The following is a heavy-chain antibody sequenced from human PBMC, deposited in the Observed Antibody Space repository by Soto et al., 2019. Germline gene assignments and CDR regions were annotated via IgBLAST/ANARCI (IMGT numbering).Heavy chain of an antibody. V-gene: IGHV3-74*01. CDR2: INPGGSIT. CDR1: GFTFSSYW. Sequence: EEQLVESGGGLVQPGGSLRLSCAASGFTFSSYWMHWVRQAPGKGLVWVSRINPGGSITAYADSVKGRFTISRDNAKNTLYLQMNSLRGDDTAVYYCARVPTAKYGVLNYWGQGTLVTVSS. D-gene: IGHD2-8*01. CDR3: ARVPTAKYGVLNY. J-gene: IGHJ4*02.